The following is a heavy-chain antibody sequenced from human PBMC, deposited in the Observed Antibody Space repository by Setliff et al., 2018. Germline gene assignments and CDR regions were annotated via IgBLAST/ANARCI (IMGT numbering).Heavy chain of an antibody. Sequence: TLSLTCTVSGGSIGSSDFYWGWIRQPPGKGLEWIGSIYYSGTTYYSPSLKSPVTISIDTSKNQFSLKLSSVTAADTAVYYCARAISGWYSAFYYYMDVWGKGTTVTVSS. V-gene: IGHV4-39*01. D-gene: IGHD6-19*01. CDR3: ARAISGWYSAFYYYMDV. CDR1: GGSIGSSDFY. CDR2: IYYSGTT. J-gene: IGHJ6*03.